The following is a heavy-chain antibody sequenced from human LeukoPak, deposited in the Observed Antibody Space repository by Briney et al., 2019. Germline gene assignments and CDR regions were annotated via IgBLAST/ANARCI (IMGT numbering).Heavy chain of an antibody. D-gene: IGHD3-9*01. V-gene: IGHV4-38-2*02. CDR2: IYHSGST. CDR1: GYSISSGYY. CDR3: ARLSRYFDWLLPEHFDY. Sequence: SETLSLTCTVSGYSISSGYYWGWIRQPPGKGLEWIGSIYHSGSTYYNPSLKSRVTISVDTSKNQFSLKLSSVTAADTAVYYCARLSRYFDWLLPEHFDYWGQGTLVTVSS. J-gene: IGHJ4*02.